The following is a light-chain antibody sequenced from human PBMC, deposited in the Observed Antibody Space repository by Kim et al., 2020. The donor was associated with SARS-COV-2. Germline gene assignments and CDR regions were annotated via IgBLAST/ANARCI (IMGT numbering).Light chain of an antibody. Sequence: QSVLTQPPSVSGAPGQRVTISCTGTSSNIGAGYKVHWYQHLPGTAPKLLIYSNTNRPSGVSDRSSASKSGTSASLAITGLQAEDEADYYCQSYDSNNLSGSVFGGGTQLTVL. CDR3: QSYDSNNLSGSV. V-gene: IGLV1-40*01. CDR2: SNT. CDR1: SSNIGAGYK. J-gene: IGLJ3*02.